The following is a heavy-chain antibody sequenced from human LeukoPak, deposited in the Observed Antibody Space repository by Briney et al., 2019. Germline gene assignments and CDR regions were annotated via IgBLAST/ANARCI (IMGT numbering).Heavy chain of an antibody. CDR2: ISSSSSYI. Sequence: GGSLRLSCAASGFTFSNFAIHWVRQAPGKGLEWVSSISSSSSYIYYADSVKGRFTISRDNSKNTLYLQMNSLRAEDTAVYYCARDSRPMIVVVITAYKFDYWGQGTLVTVSS. D-gene: IGHD3-22*01. J-gene: IGHJ4*02. V-gene: IGHV3-21*01. CDR3: ARDSRPMIVVVITAYKFDY. CDR1: GFTFSNFA.